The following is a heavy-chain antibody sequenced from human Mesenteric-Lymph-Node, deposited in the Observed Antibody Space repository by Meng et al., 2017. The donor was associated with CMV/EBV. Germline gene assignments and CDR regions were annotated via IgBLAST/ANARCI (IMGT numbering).Heavy chain of an antibody. J-gene: IGHJ6*02. D-gene: IGHD6-6*01. CDR2: ISSSSYI. V-gene: IGHV3-21*01. CDR1: GFTFSRYT. Sequence: GESLKISCAASGFTFSRYTMNWVRQAPGKGLEWVSSISSSSYIYYADSVKGRFTISRDNAKNSLYLQMNSLRAEDTAVYYCARVIAARPGYYYYGMDVWGQGTTVTVSS. CDR3: ARVIAARPGYYYYGMDV.